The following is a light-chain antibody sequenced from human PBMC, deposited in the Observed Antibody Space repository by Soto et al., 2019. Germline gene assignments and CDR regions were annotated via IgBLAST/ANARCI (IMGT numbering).Light chain of an antibody. J-gene: IGKJ1*01. V-gene: IGKV3-20*01. CDR3: QEYSSPRT. CDR1: QTVSSSN. Sequence: EIVLTQSPGTLSLSPGERATLSCRASQTVSSSNLAWYQQKPGQATRLLIYGASSRATGIPDRFSSSGSTTDFTLISSRLDPDDFAGYYCQEYSSPRTFGQGTKVEIK. CDR2: GAS.